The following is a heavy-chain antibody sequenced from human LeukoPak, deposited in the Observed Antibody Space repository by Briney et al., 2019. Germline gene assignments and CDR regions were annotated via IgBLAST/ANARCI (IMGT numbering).Heavy chain of an antibody. CDR1: GGSISSYY. J-gene: IGHJ6*03. CDR2: IYTSGST. CDR3: ASLGSGYYYYMDV. D-gene: IGHD3-10*01. Sequence: SETLSLTCTVSGGSISSYYWSWIRRPPGKGLEWIGYIYTSGSTNYNPSLKSRVTISVDTSKNQFSLKLSSVTAADTAVYYCASLGSGYYYYMDVWVKGTTVTVSS. V-gene: IGHV4-4*09.